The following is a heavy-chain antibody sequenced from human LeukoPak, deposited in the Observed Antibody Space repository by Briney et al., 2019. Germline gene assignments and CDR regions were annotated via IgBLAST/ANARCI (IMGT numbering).Heavy chain of an antibody. CDR2: IYYSGST. D-gene: IGHD6-13*01. J-gene: IGHJ4*02. CDR1: GGSISSSSYY. V-gene: IGHV4-39*01. Sequence: SETLSLTCTVSGGSISSSSYYWGWIRRPPGKGLEWIGSIYYSGSTYYNPSLKSRVTISVDTSKNQFSLKLSSVTAADTAAYYCARHDLGEGIAAAGIDYWGQGTLVTVSS. CDR3: ARHDLGEGIAAAGIDY.